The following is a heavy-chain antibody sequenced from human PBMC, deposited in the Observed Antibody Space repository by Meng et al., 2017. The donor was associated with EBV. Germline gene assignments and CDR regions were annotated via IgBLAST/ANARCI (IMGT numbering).Heavy chain of an antibody. CDR1: GGTFSSYA. CDR2: IIPIFGTA. J-gene: IGHJ4*02. CDR3: AREGDGYNYPDY. Sequence: VQLWQAGAEVKKPGSAVKVSCKASGGTFSSYAISWVRQAPGQGLEWMGGIIPIFGTANYAQKFQGRVTITADESTSTAYMELSSLRSEDTAVYCCAREGDGYNYPDYWGQGTLVTVSS. V-gene: IGHV1-69*01. D-gene: IGHD5-24*01.